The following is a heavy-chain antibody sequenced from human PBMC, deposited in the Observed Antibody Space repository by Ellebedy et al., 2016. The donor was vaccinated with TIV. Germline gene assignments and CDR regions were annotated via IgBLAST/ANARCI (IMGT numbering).Heavy chain of an antibody. J-gene: IGHJ6*03. Sequence: ASVKVSCXASGYTFTGYYMHWVRQAPGQGLEWMGWINPNSGGTNYAQKFQGRVTMTRDTSISTAYMELSRLRSDDTAVYYCARGRYSGYRRRYYYYYYMDVWGKGTTVTVSS. V-gene: IGHV1-2*02. D-gene: IGHD5-12*01. CDR2: INPNSGGT. CDR3: ARGRYSGYRRRYYYYYYMDV. CDR1: GYTFTGYY.